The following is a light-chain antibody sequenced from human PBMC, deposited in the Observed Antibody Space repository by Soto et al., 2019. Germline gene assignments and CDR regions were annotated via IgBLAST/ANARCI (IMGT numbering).Light chain of an antibody. J-gene: IGLJ2*01. V-gene: IGLV4-69*01. CDR3: QTWGTGFQF. CDR1: SGHSRYA. CDR2: LNNDGSQ. Sequence: QSVLTQSPSASASLGASVKLTCTLSSGHSRYAIAWHQKQPGKGPRYLMDLNNDGSQTKGDGIPDRFSGSSSGADRYLIISSLQSEDEADYYCQTWGTGFQFFGGGTKLTVL.